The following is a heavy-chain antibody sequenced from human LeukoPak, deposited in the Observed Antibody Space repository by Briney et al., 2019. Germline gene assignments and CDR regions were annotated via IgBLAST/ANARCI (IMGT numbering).Heavy chain of an antibody. V-gene: IGHV2-5*01. J-gene: IGHJ4*02. Sequence: SGPTLVNPAQTHGVTCPFCGFALSTSGVGVVWIRQPPGKALGWLALIYWNDDKRYSPSLKSRLTITQDTSKNQVVRTMTDMDTEDTVTYCCARTGHESTYDFGRGEGSLVSVSS. CDR1: GFALSTSGVG. D-gene: IGHD3-3*01. CDR2: IYWNDDK. CDR3: ARTGHESTYDFG.